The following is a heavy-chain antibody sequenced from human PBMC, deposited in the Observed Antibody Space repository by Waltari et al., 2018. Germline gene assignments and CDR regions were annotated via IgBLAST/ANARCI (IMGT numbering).Heavy chain of an antibody. V-gene: IGHV1-3*01. Sequence: QVQLVQSGAEVKKPGASVKVSCKASGYTFTSYAMHWVRQAPGQRLEWMGWINAGNGNTKYSQKFQGRVTITRDTSASTAYMELSSLRSEDTAVYYCAREGKQLVEVDYWGQGTLVTVSS. J-gene: IGHJ4*02. CDR2: INAGNGNT. D-gene: IGHD6-6*01. CDR1: GYTFTSYA. CDR3: AREGKQLVEVDY.